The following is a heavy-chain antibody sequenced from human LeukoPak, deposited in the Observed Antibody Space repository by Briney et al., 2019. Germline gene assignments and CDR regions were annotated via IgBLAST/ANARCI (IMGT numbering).Heavy chain of an antibody. V-gene: IGHV3-9*01. J-gene: IGHJ6*02. CDR2: IIWYSGNI. CDR1: GFTFDDHA. Sequence: PGGSLRLSCVASGFTFDDHAMHWVRQAAGKGLEWVSSIIWYSGNIGYADSVKGRFSISRDNAKNTLYLEMNSLRTDDTALYFCARDVWRRAFYYAMDVWGLGTTVAVSS. CDR3: ARDVWRRAFYYAMDV. D-gene: IGHD2-21*01.